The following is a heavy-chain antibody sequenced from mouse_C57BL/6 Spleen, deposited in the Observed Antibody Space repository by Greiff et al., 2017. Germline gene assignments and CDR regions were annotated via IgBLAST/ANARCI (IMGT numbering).Heavy chain of an antibody. V-gene: IGHV14-4*01. CDR1: GFNIKDDY. CDR2: IDPENGDT. D-gene: IGHD2-5*01. Sequence: EVQLQQSGAELVRPGASVKLSCTASGFNIKDDYMHWVQQRPEQGLEWIGWIDPENGDTEYASKFQGKATITADTSSNTAYLQLSSQTSEDTAVYYCTYSKGFAYWGQGTLVTVSA. J-gene: IGHJ3*01. CDR3: TYSKGFAY.